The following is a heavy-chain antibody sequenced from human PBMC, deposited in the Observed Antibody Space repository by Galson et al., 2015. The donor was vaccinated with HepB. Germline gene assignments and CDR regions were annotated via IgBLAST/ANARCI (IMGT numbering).Heavy chain of an antibody. CDR2: ISYDGSNK. CDR1: GFTFSSYA. CDR3: ARDGFYYYDSSGSSDAFDI. J-gene: IGHJ3*02. V-gene: IGHV3-30-3*01. D-gene: IGHD3-22*01. Sequence: SLRLSCAASGFTFSSYAMHWVRQAPGKGLEWVAVISYDGSNKYYADSVKGRFTISRDNSKNTLYLQMNSLRAEDTAVYYCARDGFYYYDSSGSSDAFDIWGQGTMVTGSS.